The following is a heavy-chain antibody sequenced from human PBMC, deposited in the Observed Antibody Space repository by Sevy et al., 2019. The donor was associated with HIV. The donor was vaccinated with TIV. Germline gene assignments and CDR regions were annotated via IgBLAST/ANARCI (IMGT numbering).Heavy chain of an antibody. Sequence: ASVKVSCKASGYTFTSYYMHWVRQAPGQGLEWMGIINPSGGSTSYAQKFQGRVTMTRDTSTSTVYMELGSLRSGDTAGYYCARVGVTPFVQLSSGPFGGLGYWGQGTLVTVSS. CDR3: ARVGVTPFVQLSSGPFGGLGY. J-gene: IGHJ4*02. CDR1: GYTFTSYY. V-gene: IGHV1-46*01. D-gene: IGHD1-1*01. CDR2: INPSGGST.